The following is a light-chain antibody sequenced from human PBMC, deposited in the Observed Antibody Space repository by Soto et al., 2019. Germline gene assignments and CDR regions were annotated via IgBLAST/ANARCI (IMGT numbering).Light chain of an antibody. Sequence: QSVLTQPASVSGSPGQSITISCTGSSTDVGGYTYVSWYQQFPGKPPKLMIYEVSNRPSGVSNRFSGSKSGNTASLTISGLQAEDEADYYCSSYTSGSSLGFGGGTKLTVL. V-gene: IGLV2-14*03. CDR2: EVS. CDR1: STDVGGYTY. CDR3: SSYTSGSSLG. J-gene: IGLJ3*02.